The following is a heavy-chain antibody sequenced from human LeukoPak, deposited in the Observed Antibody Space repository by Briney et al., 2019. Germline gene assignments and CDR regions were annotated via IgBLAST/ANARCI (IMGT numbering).Heavy chain of an antibody. CDR2: ISGSGGST. D-gene: IGHD3-10*01. CDR3: SKDRDTSFDY. J-gene: IGHJ4*02. CDR1: GFTFSSYA. V-gene: IGHV3-23*01. Sequence: GASLRLSCAASGFTFSSYAMSWVRQAPGKGLEWVSAISGSGGSTYYADSVKGRFTISRDNSKNTLYLQMNSLRSEDTAVYYCSKDRDTSFDYWGQGTLVTVSS.